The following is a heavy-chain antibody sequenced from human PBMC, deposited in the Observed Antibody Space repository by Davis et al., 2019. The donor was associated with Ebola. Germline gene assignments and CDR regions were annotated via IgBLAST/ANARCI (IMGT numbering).Heavy chain of an antibody. CDR1: GGSISSSSYY. J-gene: IGHJ6*02. CDR2: IYYSGST. Sequence: SETLSLTCAVSGGSISSSSYYWGWIRQPPGKGLEWIGSIYYSGSTYYNPSLKSRVTISVDTSKNQFSLKLSSVTAADTAVYYCARGAGFRLRGLVVVPAAIGGPYYYYGMDVWGQGTTVTVSS. CDR3: ARGAGFRLRGLVVVPAAIGGPYYYYGMDV. V-gene: IGHV4-39*07. D-gene: IGHD2-2*02.